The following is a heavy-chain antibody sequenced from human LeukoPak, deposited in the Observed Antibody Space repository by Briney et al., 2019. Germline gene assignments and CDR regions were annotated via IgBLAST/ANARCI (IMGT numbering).Heavy chain of an antibody. V-gene: IGHV4-38-2*01. CDR3: ASDSSGFV. CDR2: IYHSGST. J-gene: IGHJ4*02. D-gene: IGHD3-22*01. CDR1: GYSIISGYY. Sequence: SETLSLTCAVSGYSIISGYYWGWIRQPPGKGLEWIGSIYHSGSTYYNPSLKSRVTISVDTSKNQFSLKLSSVTAADTAVYYCASDSSGFVWGQGTLVTVSS.